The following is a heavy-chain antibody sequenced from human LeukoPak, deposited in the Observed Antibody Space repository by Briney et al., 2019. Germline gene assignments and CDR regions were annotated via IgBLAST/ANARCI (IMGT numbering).Heavy chain of an antibody. J-gene: IGHJ4*02. V-gene: IGHV3-30-3*01. Sequence: GRSLRLSCAASGFTFSSYAMHWVRQAPGKGLEWVAVISYDGSNKYYADSVKGRFTISRDNSKNTLYLQMNSLRAEDTAVYYCARGPYYYDSSGWAYWGQGTLVTVSS. CDR2: ISYDGSNK. D-gene: IGHD3-22*01. CDR3: ARGPYYYDSSGWAY. CDR1: GFTFSSYA.